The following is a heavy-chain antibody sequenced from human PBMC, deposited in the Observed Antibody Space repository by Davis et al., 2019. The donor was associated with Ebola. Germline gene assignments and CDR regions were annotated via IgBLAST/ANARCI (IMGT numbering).Heavy chain of an antibody. V-gene: IGHV4-34*01. CDR3: ASRYYDFWSGYYSPSYFDY. CDR1: GGSFSGYY. Sequence: PSETLSLTCAVYGGSFSGYYWSWIRQPPGQGLEWIGEINHSGSTNYNPSLKSRVTISVDTSKNQFSLKLSSVTAADTAVYYCASRYYDFWSGYYSPSYFDYWGQGTLVTVSS. J-gene: IGHJ4*02. D-gene: IGHD3-3*01. CDR2: INHSGST.